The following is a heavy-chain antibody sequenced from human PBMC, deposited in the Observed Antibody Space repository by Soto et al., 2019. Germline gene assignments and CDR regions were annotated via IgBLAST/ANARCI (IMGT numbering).Heavy chain of an antibody. J-gene: IGHJ5*02. CDR3: ARDGCITATCAGGGNWFDP. V-gene: IGHV1-46*01. CDR1: GYTFTTYY. Sequence: QVQLVQSGAEVKKPGASVKVSCKASGYTFTTYYMHWVRQAPGQGLEWMGIINPSGGRTTYAQNFQGRVTMTRDTSTSTVYMELSSLRSEDTAVYYCARDGCITATCAGGGNWFDPWGQVNPVTVSS. D-gene: IGHD3-10*01. CDR2: INPSGGRT.